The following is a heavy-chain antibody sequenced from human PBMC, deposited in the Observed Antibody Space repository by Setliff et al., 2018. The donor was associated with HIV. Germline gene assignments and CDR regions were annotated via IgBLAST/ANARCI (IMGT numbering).Heavy chain of an antibody. V-gene: IGHV1-2*02. D-gene: IGHD4-17*01. Sequence: ASVKVSCKASGYTFTGYYMHWVRQAPGQGLAWMGWINPNSGGTNYAQKFQGRVTMTRDTSISTAYMELSRLRSDDRAVYYWAREGGPYVDYGGGAFDIWGQGTMVTVSS. CDR1: GYTFTGYY. CDR2: INPNSGGT. J-gene: IGHJ3*02. CDR3: AREGGPYVDYGGGAFDI.